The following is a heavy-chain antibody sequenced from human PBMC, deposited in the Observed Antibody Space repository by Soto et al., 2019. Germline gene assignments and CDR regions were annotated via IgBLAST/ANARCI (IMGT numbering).Heavy chain of an antibody. D-gene: IGHD6-6*01. Sequence: ASVKVSFKASGYTFTSYYMHWVRQAPGQGLEWMGIINPSGGSTSYAQKFQGRVTMTRDTSTSTVYMELSSLRSEDTAVYYCARGSKEPEYSSSSYWSGAFDIWGQGTMVTVS. CDR3: ARGSKEPEYSSSSYWSGAFDI. V-gene: IGHV1-46*01. CDR2: INPSGGST. CDR1: GYTFTSYY. J-gene: IGHJ3*02.